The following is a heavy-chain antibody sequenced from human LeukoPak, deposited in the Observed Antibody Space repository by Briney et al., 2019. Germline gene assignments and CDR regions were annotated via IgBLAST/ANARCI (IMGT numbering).Heavy chain of an antibody. J-gene: IGHJ4*02. CDR1: GFTFSRYT. CDR3: AQVGYGVLAH. D-gene: IGHD4-17*01. CDR2: ISGSEGNT. Sequence: GGSLRLSCAASGFTFSRYTMSWVGQAPGKGLEGVSRISGSEGNTDYAESVKGRFTISRDNPETTVYLQMNSLRVDDTAVYYCAQVGYGVLAHWGQGTLVPVSS. V-gene: IGHV3-23*01.